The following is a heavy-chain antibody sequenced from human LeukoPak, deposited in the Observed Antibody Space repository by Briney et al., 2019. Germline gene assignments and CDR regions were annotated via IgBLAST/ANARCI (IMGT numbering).Heavy chain of an antibody. CDR2: TLYDGKTK. Sequence: PGGSLRLSCAASGFTFSSYGMHWVRQPPGKGPEWVAYTLYDGKTKYYADSVEGRFTISRDNSKNTLYLQMNSLRAEDTAVYYCARGRHYYDSSGSAGRFDPWGQGTLVTVSS. V-gene: IGHV3-30*03. CDR1: GFTFSSYG. D-gene: IGHD3-22*01. J-gene: IGHJ5*02. CDR3: ARGRHYYDSSGSAGRFDP.